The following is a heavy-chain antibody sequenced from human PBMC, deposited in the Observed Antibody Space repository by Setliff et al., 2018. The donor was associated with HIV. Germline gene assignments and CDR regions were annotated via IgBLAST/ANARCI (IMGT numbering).Heavy chain of an antibody. CDR2: ISTYNDNT. V-gene: IGHV1-18*04. J-gene: IGHJ4*02. Sequence: SVKVSCKGSGYTFPNYGFSWVRQAPGQGLEWMGWISTYNDNTNYAQKFQDRVTFTTDISTSTVYMELRSLKSDDTAVYYCARARSGYEADFDYWGQGTLVTVSS. D-gene: IGHD5-12*01. CDR3: ARARSGYEADFDY. CDR1: GYTFPNYG.